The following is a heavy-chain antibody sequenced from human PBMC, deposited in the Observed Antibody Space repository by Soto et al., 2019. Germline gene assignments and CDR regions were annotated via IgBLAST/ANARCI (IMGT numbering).Heavy chain of an antibody. CDR3: ARDVGYYYESSGYNWFDP. J-gene: IGHJ5*02. CDR1: VGSISIGNYS. CDR2: IYYSGTT. V-gene: IGHV4-30-4*01. Sequence: TRCLTCTISVGSISIGNYSWRWIRQPPGKGLEWIGYIYYSGTTYYNPSLKSRVTMSVDTSKNQFSLKLSSVTAADTAVYYCARDVGYYYESSGYNWFDPWGQGTVVTVSS. D-gene: IGHD3-22*01.